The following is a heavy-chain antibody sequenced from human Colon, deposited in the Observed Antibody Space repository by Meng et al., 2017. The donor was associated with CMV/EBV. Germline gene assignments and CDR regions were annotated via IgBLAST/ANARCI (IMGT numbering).Heavy chain of an antibody. CDR3: ARQLPAVDDAFDI. D-gene: IGHD2-2*01. CDR1: EYSFSNYW. CDR2: IYPGDSDT. J-gene: IGHJ3*02. Sequence: KVSCKASEYSFSNYWISWVRQMPGKGLEWMGIIYPGDSDTRYSPSFQGQVTFSADRSISTAYLQWSTVKASDTAMYYCARQLPAVDDAFDIWGQGTMVTVSS. V-gene: IGHV5-51*01.